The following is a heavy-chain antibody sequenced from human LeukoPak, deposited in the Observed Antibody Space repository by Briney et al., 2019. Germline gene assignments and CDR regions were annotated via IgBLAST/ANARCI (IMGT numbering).Heavy chain of an antibody. CDR2: INPSGGSS. D-gene: IGHD4-4*01. Sequence: GASVKVSCKASGYTFTSYYMHWVRQAPGQGLEWMGIINPSGGSSSYAQNFQGRVTMTRGTSTTTVYMELSSLRSEGTAVYYCARASGYSNGYYYYGMDVWGQGTTVTVSS. V-gene: IGHV1-46*01. CDR1: GYTFTSYY. CDR3: ARASGYSNGYYYYGMDV. J-gene: IGHJ6*02.